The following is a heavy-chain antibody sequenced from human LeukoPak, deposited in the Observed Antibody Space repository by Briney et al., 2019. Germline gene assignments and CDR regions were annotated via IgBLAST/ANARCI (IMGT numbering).Heavy chain of an antibody. Sequence: ASVKVSCKASGFSFTTYDINWVRQATGQGLEWMGWMNPSSGKSAYAQKFQGRVTMTTDTSTSTAYMELSSLRSEDTAVYYCARDFYDTSGSSFIYYGRDVWGQGTTVTVSS. J-gene: IGHJ6*02. V-gene: IGHV1-8*01. CDR2: MNPSSGKS. CDR1: GFSFTTYD. D-gene: IGHD3-22*01. CDR3: ARDFYDTSGSSFIYYGRDV.